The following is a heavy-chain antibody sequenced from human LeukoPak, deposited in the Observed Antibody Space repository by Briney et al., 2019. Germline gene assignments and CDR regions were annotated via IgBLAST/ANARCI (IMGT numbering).Heavy chain of an antibody. V-gene: IGHV3-23*01. D-gene: IGHD1-1*01. Sequence: GGSLRLSCAASGFIVSTNYMSWVRQAPGKGLEWVSAISGSGRSTYSADSVRGRFTTSRDNSKNILYLQMNNLRGEDTAVYYCAKAGARGNVNWFDSWGQGTLVTVSS. CDR2: ISGSGRST. CDR3: AKAGARGNVNWFDS. CDR1: GFIVSTNY. J-gene: IGHJ5*01.